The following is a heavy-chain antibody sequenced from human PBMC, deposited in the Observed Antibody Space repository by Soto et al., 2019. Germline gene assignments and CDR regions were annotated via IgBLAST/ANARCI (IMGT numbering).Heavy chain of an antibody. V-gene: IGHV3-53*01. Sequence: GGSLRLSCAASGFSVRTNYMSWVRQAPGKGLEWVSVFESGGSIYYADSVKGRFIISRDYARNTVDLQLNSLRADDTAVYYCARAGVTPDVFDYWGQGTPVTVSS. CDR3: ARAGVTPDVFDY. CDR1: GFSVRTNY. J-gene: IGHJ4*02. D-gene: IGHD2-21*02. CDR2: FESGGSI.